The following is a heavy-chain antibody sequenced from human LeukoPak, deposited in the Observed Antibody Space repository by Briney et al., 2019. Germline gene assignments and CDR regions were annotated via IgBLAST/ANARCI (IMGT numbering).Heavy chain of an antibody. V-gene: IGHV3-48*02. CDR2: ISSGGSDI. D-gene: IGHD2-2*01. CDR3: AQRAQLPKRHFDY. Sequence: GGSLRLSCAASGFTFSSYSMNWVRQAPGKGLEWVSYISSGGSDINYADSVKGRFTVSRDNAKDSLYLQMNSLRDEDTAVYYCAQRAQLPKRHFDYWGQGTLVTASS. J-gene: IGHJ4*02. CDR1: GFTFSSYS.